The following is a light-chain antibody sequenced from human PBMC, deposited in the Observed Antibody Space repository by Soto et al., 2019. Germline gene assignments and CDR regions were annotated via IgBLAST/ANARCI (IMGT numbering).Light chain of an antibody. CDR2: GAS. CDR3: QQYGGSPSFT. CDR1: QSVSSSY. V-gene: IGKV3-20*01. J-gene: IGKJ3*01. Sequence: EIVLTQSPGTLSLSPGERATLSCRASQSVSSSYLAWYQQKPGQAPRLLIYGASGRATGIPHRFSGSGSGTDFTLTISRLEPEDFAVYYCQQYGGSPSFTFGPGTKVDIK.